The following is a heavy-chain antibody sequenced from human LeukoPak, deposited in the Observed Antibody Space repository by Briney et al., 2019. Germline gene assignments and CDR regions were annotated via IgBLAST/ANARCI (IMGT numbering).Heavy chain of an antibody. V-gene: IGHV5-51*01. D-gene: IGHD2-21*02. CDR1: GYSFTSYW. CDR2: IYPGDSDT. Sequence: GESLKISCNGSGYSFTSYWISWVRQMPGKGLEWMVIIYPGDSDTRYSPSFQGQVTISADKSMSTCYLQWSSLNAPDTAMYYCARSRDSYCGGDCYSPRVYWGQGTLVTVSS. J-gene: IGHJ4*02. CDR3: ARSRDSYCGGDCYSPRVY.